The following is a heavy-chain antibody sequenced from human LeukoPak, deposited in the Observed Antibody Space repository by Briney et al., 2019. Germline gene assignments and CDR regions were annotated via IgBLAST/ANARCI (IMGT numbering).Heavy chain of an antibody. CDR1: GFTFSDYY. Sequence: PGGSLRLSCAASGFTFSDYYMTWIRQAPGKGLEWLSYISGNSRHTDYADSVEGRFIISRDNAKNSLYLQMNGLRVEDTAVYYCARNSYSLAAAGKSDYWGQGTLVTVSS. J-gene: IGHJ4*02. V-gene: IGHV3-11*06. CDR2: ISGNSRHT. CDR3: ARNSYSLAAAGKSDY. D-gene: IGHD6-13*01.